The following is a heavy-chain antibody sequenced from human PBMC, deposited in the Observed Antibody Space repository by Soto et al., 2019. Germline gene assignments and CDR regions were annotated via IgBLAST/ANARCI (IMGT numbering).Heavy chain of an antibody. J-gene: IGHJ4*02. D-gene: IGHD6-13*01. Sequence: SETLSLTCTVSGGSMIAYYWNWMRQPPGKGLQWIGYTYCSGSTTYNPSLKSRVTISVDSSKNQFSLKLDSVTPADTAVYYCARVRGTAGKRYFDYWGPGTLVTVSS. V-gene: IGHV4-59*01. CDR2: TYCSGST. CDR3: ARVRGTAGKRYFDY. CDR1: GGSMIAYY.